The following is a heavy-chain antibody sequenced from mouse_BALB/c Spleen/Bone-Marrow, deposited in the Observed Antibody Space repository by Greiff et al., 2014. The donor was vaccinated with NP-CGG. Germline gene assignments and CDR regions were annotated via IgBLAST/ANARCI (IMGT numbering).Heavy chain of an antibody. J-gene: IGHJ3*01. D-gene: IGHD2-14*01. CDR2: IDPANGNT. CDR3: ARPPYYRYDGFAY. V-gene: IGHV14-3*02. Sequence: EVQLQQSGAELVKPGASVKLSCTAPGFNIKDTYMHWVKQRPEQGLEWIGRIDPANGNTKYDPKFQGKATITADTSSNTAYLQLSSLTSEDTAVYYCARPPYYRYDGFAYWGQGTLVTVSA. CDR1: GFNIKDTY.